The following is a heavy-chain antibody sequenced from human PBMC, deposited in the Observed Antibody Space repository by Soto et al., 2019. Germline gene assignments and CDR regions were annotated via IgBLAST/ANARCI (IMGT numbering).Heavy chain of an antibody. CDR1: GYTFTGYY. V-gene: IGHV1-2*04. D-gene: IGHD3-3*01. J-gene: IGHJ6*02. Sequence: GASVKVSCKASGYTFTGYYMHWVRQAPGQGLEWMGWINPNSGGTNYAQKFQGWVTMTRDTSISTAYMELSRLRSDDTAVYYCARAGYDFWSGTSPYYGMDVWGQGTTVTVSS. CDR3: ARAGYDFWSGTSPYYGMDV. CDR2: INPNSGGT.